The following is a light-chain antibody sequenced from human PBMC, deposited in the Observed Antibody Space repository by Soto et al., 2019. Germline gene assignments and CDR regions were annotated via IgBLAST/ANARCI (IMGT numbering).Light chain of an antibody. V-gene: IGLV2-8*01. J-gene: IGLJ1*01. CDR2: EVS. Sequence: QSALTQPPSASGSPGQSVTISCTGTSSDVGGYNYVSWYQQHPGKAPKVMIYEVSKRPSGVPDRFSGSKSDNTASLTVSGIQAEDEADYYCSSYAGGTYVFGSGTKLTVL. CDR3: SSYAGGTYV. CDR1: SSDVGGYNY.